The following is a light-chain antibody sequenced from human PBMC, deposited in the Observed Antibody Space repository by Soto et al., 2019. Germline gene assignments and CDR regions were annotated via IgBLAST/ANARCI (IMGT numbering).Light chain of an antibody. CDR3: QEYYSARSLT. CDR1: QGISNF. CDR2: AAS. Sequence: DIQMTQSPSSLSASVGDRVTITCRASQGISNFLAWYQHKPGKVPKLLIYAASTLQSGVPSRFIGGGSGTYFTLTISGLQPEDVASYYCQEYYSARSLTFGGGTKVEIK. V-gene: IGKV1-27*01. J-gene: IGKJ4*01.